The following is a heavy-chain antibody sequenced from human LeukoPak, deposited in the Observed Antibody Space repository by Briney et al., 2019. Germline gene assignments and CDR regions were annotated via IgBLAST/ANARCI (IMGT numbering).Heavy chain of an antibody. CDR3: VKGGQYSSSSNFDY. V-gene: IGHV3-64D*09. Sequence: GGSLRLSCSASGFTFSNYAMHWVRQAPGQGLEYLSASSSSGSNTYYADSVKGRFIISRDNSKNTLYLQLSSLNTEDTAVYYCVKGGQYSSSSNFDYWGQGTLVTVSS. D-gene: IGHD6-6*01. CDR1: GFTFSNYA. J-gene: IGHJ4*02. CDR2: SSSSGSNT.